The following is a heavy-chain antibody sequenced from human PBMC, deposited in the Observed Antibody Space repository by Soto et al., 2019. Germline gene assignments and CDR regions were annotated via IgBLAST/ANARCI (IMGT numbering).Heavy chain of an antibody. J-gene: IGHJ4*02. V-gene: IGHV1-3*01. CDR1: GNTFPNYA. CDR2: INGGNGNT. Sequence: ASVKVSCKTSGNTFPNYALNWVRQAPGHRPERMGWINGGNGNTKYSEHFQGRVTFTGDTSASTAYLELRSLRSDDTAGYYCARDPGTAVAGPKFDYCGQG. CDR3: ARDPGTAVAGPKFDY. D-gene: IGHD6-19*01.